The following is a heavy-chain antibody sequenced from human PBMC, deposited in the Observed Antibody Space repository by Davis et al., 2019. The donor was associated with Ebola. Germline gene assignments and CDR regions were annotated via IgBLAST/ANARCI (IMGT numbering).Heavy chain of an antibody. D-gene: IGHD2-8*02. Sequence: GESLKISCAASGFSFSTYGMHWFRQAPGKALEWVSFIRYDGSDKYYAESVKGRFTIFRDDSKDTLYVQMNSLRADDTAVYYCAKDLGGYCTGDVCHSLRYGMAVWGQETTVTVSS. CDR3: AKDLGGYCTGDVCHSLRYGMAV. CDR1: GFSFSTYG. CDR2: IRYDGSDK. V-gene: IGHV3-30*02. J-gene: IGHJ6*02.